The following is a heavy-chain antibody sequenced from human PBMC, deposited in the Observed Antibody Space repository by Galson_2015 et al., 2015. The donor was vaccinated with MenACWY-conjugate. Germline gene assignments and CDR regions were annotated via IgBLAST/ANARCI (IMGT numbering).Heavy chain of an antibody. CDR1: GFTFDDYA. CDR2: ISWDGGST. Sequence: SLRLSCAASGFTFDDYAMHWVRQAPGKGLEWVSLISWDGGSTYYADSVKGRFTISRDNSKNSLYLQMNSLRAEDTALYYCAKDMKHHGGYFDYWGQGTLVTVSS. D-gene: IGHD4-23*01. CDR3: AKDMKHHGGYFDY. V-gene: IGHV3-43D*03. J-gene: IGHJ4*02.